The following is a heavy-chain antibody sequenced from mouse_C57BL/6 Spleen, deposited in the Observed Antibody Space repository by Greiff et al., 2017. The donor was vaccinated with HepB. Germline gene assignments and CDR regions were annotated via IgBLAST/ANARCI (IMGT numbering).Heavy chain of an antibody. D-gene: IGHD2-4*01. V-gene: IGHV1-26*01. CDR1: GYTFTDYY. CDR3: ARDDYGEEGYYFDY. Sequence: EVKLVESGPELVKPGASVKISCKASGYTFTDYYMNWVKQSHGKSLEWIGDINPNNGGTSYKQKFKGKATLTVDKSSSTAYMELRRLTSEDSAVYYCARDDYGEEGYYFDYWGQGTTLTVSS. CDR2: INPNNGGT. J-gene: IGHJ2*01.